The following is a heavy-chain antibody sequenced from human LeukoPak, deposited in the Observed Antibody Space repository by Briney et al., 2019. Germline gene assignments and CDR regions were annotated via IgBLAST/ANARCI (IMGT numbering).Heavy chain of an antibody. Sequence: ASVKVSCKASNYTFTSYGISWVRQAPGQGLEWMGWISAYNGNTNYAQKLQGRVTMTTDTSTSTAYMELRSLRSDDTAVYYCARDWYCSSTSCYTFDYWGQGTLVTVSS. J-gene: IGHJ4*02. CDR2: ISAYNGNT. CDR3: ARDWYCSSTSCYTFDY. V-gene: IGHV1-18*01. D-gene: IGHD2-2*01. CDR1: NYTFTSYG.